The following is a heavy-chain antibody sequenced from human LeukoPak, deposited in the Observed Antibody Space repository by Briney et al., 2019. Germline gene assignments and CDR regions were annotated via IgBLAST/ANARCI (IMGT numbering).Heavy chain of an antibody. CDR2: ISAYNGNT. Sequence: ASVKVCCKASGYTFTSYGISWVRQAPGQGLEWMGWISAYNGNTNYAQKLQGRVTMTTDRSTSTAYMELRSLRSDDTAVYYCARDLWPGIAADYYYYYGMDVWGKGTTVTVSS. D-gene: IGHD6-13*01. V-gene: IGHV1-18*04. CDR3: ARDLWPGIAADYYYYYGMDV. J-gene: IGHJ6*04. CDR1: GYTFTSYG.